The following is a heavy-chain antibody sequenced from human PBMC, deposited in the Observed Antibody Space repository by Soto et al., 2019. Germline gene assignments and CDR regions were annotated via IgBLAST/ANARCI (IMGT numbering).Heavy chain of an antibody. D-gene: IGHD3-22*01. V-gene: IGHV3-15*01. Sequence: PGGSLRLSCAASGFTFSNAGMSWVRQAPGKGLEWVGRIKSKTDGGTTDYAAPVKGRFAISRDDSKNTLYLQMNSLKTADTAVYYCTTEWSIPMIDVWGQGTTVTVSS. CDR3: TTEWSIPMIDV. CDR1: GFTFSNAG. J-gene: IGHJ6*02. CDR2: IKSKTDGGTT.